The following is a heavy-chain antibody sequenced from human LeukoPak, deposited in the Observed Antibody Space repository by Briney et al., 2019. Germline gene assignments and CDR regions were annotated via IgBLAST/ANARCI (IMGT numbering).Heavy chain of an antibody. J-gene: IGHJ5*02. D-gene: IGHD3-10*01. CDR1: GGSFSGYY. CDR3: AREKGRITMVRGIRSGWFDP. CDR2: INHSGST. V-gene: IGHV4-34*01. Sequence: SETLSLTCAVYGGSFSGYYWSWIRQPPGKGLEWIGEINHSGSTNYNPSLKSRVTISVDTSKNQFSLKLSSVTAADTAVYYCAREKGRITMVRGIRSGWFDPWGQGTLVTVSS.